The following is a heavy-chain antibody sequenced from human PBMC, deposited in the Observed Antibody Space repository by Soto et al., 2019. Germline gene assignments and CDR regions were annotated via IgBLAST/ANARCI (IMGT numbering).Heavy chain of an antibody. CDR1: GFTFSNYA. CDR3: ASRNSGWYFDY. V-gene: IGHV3-23*01. Sequence: EVQLLESGGGLVQPGGSLRLSCAASGFTFSNYAMNWVRQAPGKGVEWVSVISGSGGSTYYADSVKGRFTISRDNSKYTLYLQMNSLRAEDTAVYYCASRNSGWYFDYWGQGTLVTVSS. CDR2: ISGSGGST. D-gene: IGHD6-19*01. J-gene: IGHJ4*02.